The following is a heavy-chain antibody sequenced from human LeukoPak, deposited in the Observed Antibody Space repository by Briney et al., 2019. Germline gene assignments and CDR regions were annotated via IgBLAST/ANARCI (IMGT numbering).Heavy chain of an antibody. CDR3: AKDCKMLRGGIDF. CDR1: GFTFSTFA. V-gene: IGHV3-23*01. J-gene: IGHJ4*02. Sequence: PGGSLRLSCEASGFTFSTFAMSWVRQPPGKGLEWVSGISGTGGSTFYADSVKGRFTISRDNSRNTVYLQMNNLRTEDTAVYYCAKDCKMLRGGIDFWGQGTLVTVSS. CDR2: ISGTGGST. D-gene: IGHD3-10*01.